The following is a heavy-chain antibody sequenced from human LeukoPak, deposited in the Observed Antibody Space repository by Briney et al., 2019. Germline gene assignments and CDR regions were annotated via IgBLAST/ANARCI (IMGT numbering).Heavy chain of an antibody. D-gene: IGHD3-22*01. Sequence: ASVTVSCKASGYTFTGYYMHWVRQAPGQGLEWMGWINPNSGGTNYAQKFQGRVTMTRDTSISTAYMELSRLRSDDTAVYYCAIYYDSSGYYLDRWGQGTLVTVSS. CDR2: INPNSGGT. V-gene: IGHV1-2*02. CDR3: AIYYDSSGYYLDR. CDR1: GYTFTGYY. J-gene: IGHJ5*02.